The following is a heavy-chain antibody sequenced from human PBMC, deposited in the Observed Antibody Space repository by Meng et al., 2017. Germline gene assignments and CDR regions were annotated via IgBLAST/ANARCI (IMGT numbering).Heavy chain of an antibody. CDR2: IWYDGSNK. CDR1: GGSFSGYY. D-gene: IGHD5-18*01. V-gene: IGHV3-33*08. Sequence: LSLTCAVYGGSFSGYYWSWIRQPPGKGLEWVAVIWYDGSNKYYADSVKGRFTISRDNSKNTLYLQMNSLRAEDTAVYYCARWDTAMAIDYWGQGTLVTVSS. J-gene: IGHJ4*02. CDR3: ARWDTAMAIDY.